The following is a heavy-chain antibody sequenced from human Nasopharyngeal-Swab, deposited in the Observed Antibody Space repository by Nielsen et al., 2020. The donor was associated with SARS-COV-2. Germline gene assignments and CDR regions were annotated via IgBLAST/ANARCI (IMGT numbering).Heavy chain of an antibody. D-gene: IGHD3-16*02. CDR3: ANGVDVWGNHRQYCFDY. Sequence: WIRQPPGPGLAWVSSIKKSGGGTYVADSVKGRFTIARDNSKNTLYLQMNSLRAEDTAIYYSANGVDVWGNHRQYCFDYWGQGTLVTVSS. V-gene: IGHV3-23*01. CDR2: IKKSGGGT. J-gene: IGHJ4*02.